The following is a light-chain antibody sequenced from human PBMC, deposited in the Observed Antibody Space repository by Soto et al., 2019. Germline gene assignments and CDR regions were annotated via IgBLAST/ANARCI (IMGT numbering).Light chain of an antibody. CDR1: NIGTQS. J-gene: IGLJ2*01. CDR3: QVWDSNHDRAI. CDR2: YDR. V-gene: IGLV3-21*04. Sequence: SYELTQPPSVSVAPGETARITCGERNIGTQSVHWYQQRPGQAPVLVIFYDRERPSGMPGRFSGSNSGNTATLTISRVEAGDEADYYCQVWDSNHDRAIFGGGTKVTVL.